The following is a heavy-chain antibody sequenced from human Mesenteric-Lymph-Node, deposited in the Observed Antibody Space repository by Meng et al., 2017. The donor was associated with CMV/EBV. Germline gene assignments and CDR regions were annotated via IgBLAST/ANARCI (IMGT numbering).Heavy chain of an antibody. V-gene: IGHV1-2*02. D-gene: IGHD2-2*02. CDR1: FTGYY. Sequence: FTGYYMHRVRQAPGQGLEWMGWINPNSGGTNYAQKFQGRVTMTRDTSISTAYMELSRLRSDDTAVYYCARDLLGYCSSTSCYRTLSDYWGQGTLVTVSS. CDR2: INPNSGGT. CDR3: ARDLLGYCSSTSCYRTLSDY. J-gene: IGHJ4*02.